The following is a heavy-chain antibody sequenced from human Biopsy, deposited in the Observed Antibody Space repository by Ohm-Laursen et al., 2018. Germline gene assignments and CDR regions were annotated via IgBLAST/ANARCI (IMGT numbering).Heavy chain of an antibody. V-gene: IGHV3-33*01. Sequence: SLRLSCSASGFTFSIYGMHWVRQAPGKGLEWVAVIWHDGSNKYYADSVKGRFTISRDDPKHTLYLQMNSLRAEDTAVYYCAREGDDSSGYTPHYFDYWGQGTLVTVSS. CDR1: GFTFSIYG. J-gene: IGHJ4*02. D-gene: IGHD3-22*01. CDR2: IWHDGSNK. CDR3: AREGDDSSGYTPHYFDY.